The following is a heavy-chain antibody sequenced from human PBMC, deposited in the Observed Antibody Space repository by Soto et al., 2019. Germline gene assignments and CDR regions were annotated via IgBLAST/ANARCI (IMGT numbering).Heavy chain of an antibody. CDR2: ISASNGNT. Sequence: WVKGSLKNAGYSCSSDGRSGGSQAHGKGVEGMGGISASNGNTNYAQKLQGRVTMTTDTSTSTAYMELRSLRSDVSFVYYCERAELYIASPGYWGQGTLVTVS. D-gene: IGHD5-12*01. CDR1: GYSCSSDG. V-gene: IGHV1-18*01. J-gene: IGHJ4*02. CDR3: ERAELYIASPGY.